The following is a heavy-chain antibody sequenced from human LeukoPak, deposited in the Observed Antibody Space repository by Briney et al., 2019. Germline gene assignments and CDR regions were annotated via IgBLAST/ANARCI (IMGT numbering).Heavy chain of an antibody. CDR1: GYTLTELS. D-gene: IGHD3-22*01. J-gene: IGHJ4*02. CDR2: FNPEDGET. V-gene: IGHV1-24*01. Sequence: ASVKVSCKVSGYTLTELSMHWVRQPPGKGLAWMEGFNPEDGETIYAQKFQGRVTMTEDTSTDTAYMELSSLRSEDTAVYYCATMGGYYYDGYYFDYWGQGTLVTVSS. CDR3: ATMGGYYYDGYYFDY.